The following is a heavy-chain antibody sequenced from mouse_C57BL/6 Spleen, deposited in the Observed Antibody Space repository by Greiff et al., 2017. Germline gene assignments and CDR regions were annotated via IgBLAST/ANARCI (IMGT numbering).Heavy chain of an antibody. CDR1: GYTFTSYW. Sequence: QVQLQQPGAELVKPGASVKMFCKASGYTFTSYWITWVKQRPGQGLEWIGDIYPGSGSTNYNEKFKSKATLTVDTSSSTAYKQLNSLTSEDSAVYYCARGVRRDYAMDYWCQGTSVTVSS. J-gene: IGHJ4*01. CDR3: ARGVRRDYAMDY. D-gene: IGHD2-1*01. V-gene: IGHV1-55*01. CDR2: IYPGSGST.